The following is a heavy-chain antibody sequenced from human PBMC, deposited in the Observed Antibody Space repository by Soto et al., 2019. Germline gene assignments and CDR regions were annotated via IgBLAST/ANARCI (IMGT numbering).Heavy chain of an antibody. CDR1: GHTVTTNY. V-gene: IGHV3-66*01. Sequence: EVQLVESGGGLVRPGGSLRLSCVASGHTVTTNYMAWVRQVAGKGLEWVSVIYVNGNTYYADSVKGRFSISRDSAKNSVYLQMNSLRAEDTATYYCARDYSRSGSYAPWFDPRGQGTLVIVSS. CDR3: ARDYSRSGSYAPWFDP. J-gene: IGHJ5*02. D-gene: IGHD3-10*01. CDR2: IYVNGNT.